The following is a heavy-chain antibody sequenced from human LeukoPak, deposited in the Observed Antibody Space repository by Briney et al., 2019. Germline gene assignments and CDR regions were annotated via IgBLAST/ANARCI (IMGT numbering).Heavy chain of an antibody. V-gene: IGHV4-39*07. CDR3: ASIRGY. D-gene: IGHD2-2*02. J-gene: IGHJ4*02. CDR1: GGSISSSSYY. CDR2: INHSGST. Sequence: PSETLSLTCTVSGGSISSSSYYWSWIRQPPGKGLEWIGEINHSGSTNYNPSLKSRVTISVDTSKNQFSLKLSSVTAADTAVYYCASIRGYWGQGTLVTVSS.